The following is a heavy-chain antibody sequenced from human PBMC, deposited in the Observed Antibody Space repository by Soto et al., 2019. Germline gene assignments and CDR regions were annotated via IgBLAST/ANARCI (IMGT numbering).Heavy chain of an antibody. CDR3: ARDSRATDDAFDI. CDR1: GGSISSYY. Sequence: SETLSLTCTVSGGSISSYYWSWIRQPPGKGLEWIGYIYYSGSTNYNPSLKSRVTISVDTSKNQFSLMLSSVTAADAAVYYCARDSRATDDAFDIWGKGTMGTV. D-gene: IGHD5-12*01. V-gene: IGHV4-59*01. J-gene: IGHJ3*02. CDR2: IYYSGST.